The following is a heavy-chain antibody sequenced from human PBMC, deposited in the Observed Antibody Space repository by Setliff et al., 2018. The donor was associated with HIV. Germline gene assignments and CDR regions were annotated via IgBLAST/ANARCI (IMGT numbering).Heavy chain of an antibody. D-gene: IGHD3-3*01. CDR1: GFTFSNAW. CDR3: TTTLRTRNFWSGYSVLSDY. Sequence: KLGGSLRLSCAASGFTFSNAWMSWVRQAPGKGLEWIGRIKNIYEGGTTDYAAPVKGRFDISRDDSNNTLYLQMNSLKTEDTAVYYCTTTLRTRNFWSGYSVLSDYWGQGTLVTVSS. V-gene: IGHV3-15*01. J-gene: IGHJ4*01. CDR2: IKNIYEGGTT.